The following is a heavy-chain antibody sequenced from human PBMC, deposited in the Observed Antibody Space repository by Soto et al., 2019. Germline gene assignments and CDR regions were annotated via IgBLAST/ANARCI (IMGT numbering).Heavy chain of an antibody. CDR3: ARGSPAVITMIVVVNHHCDY. CDR1: GFTFSSYA. D-gene: IGHD3-22*01. J-gene: IGHJ4*02. Sequence: AGGSLRLSCAASGFTFSSYAMHWVRQAPGKGLEWVAVISYDGSNKYYADSVKGRFTISRDNSKNTLYLQMNSLRAEDTAVYYCARGSPAVITMIVVVNHHCDYWGQGTLVTVSS. CDR2: ISYDGSNK. V-gene: IGHV3-30-3*01.